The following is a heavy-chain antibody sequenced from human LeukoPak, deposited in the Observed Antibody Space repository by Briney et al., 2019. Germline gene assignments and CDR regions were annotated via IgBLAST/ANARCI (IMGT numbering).Heavy chain of an antibody. Sequence: GGSLRLSCAASGFTFDDYAMHWVRQAPGKGLEWVSGISWNSGSIGYADSEKGRFTISRDNAKNSLYLQMNSLRAEDTALYYCAKKESWFDPWGQGTLVTVSS. V-gene: IGHV3-9*01. J-gene: IGHJ5*02. CDR1: GFTFDDYA. CDR2: ISWNSGSI. CDR3: AKKESWFDP. D-gene: IGHD3-10*01.